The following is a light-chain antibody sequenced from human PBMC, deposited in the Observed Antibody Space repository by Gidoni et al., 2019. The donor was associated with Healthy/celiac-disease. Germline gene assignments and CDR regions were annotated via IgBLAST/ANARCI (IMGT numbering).Light chain of an antibody. CDR1: SLRSYY. Sequence: SSELTQDPAVSVALGQTVRITCHGDSLRSYYASWYQQKPGQAPVLVIYGKNNRPSGTPDRFSGSSSGNTASLTITGAQAEDEADYYCNSRDSSGNHLVFGGGTKLTVL. J-gene: IGLJ2*01. V-gene: IGLV3-19*01. CDR2: GKN. CDR3: NSRDSSGNHLV.